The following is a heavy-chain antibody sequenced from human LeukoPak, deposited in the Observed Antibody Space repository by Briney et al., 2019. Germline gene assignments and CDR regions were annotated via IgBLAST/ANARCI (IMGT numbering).Heavy chain of an antibody. CDR2: ISGSGGST. Sequence: GGSLRLSCAASGFTFSSYAMSWVRPAPGEGREWVSAISGSGGSTYDAVSVKGRFTITRANSKNTLYLKMNSPIAEDTAVYYCAKGLRITMIKYAFDIWGQGTMVTVSS. CDR1: GFTFSSYA. D-gene: IGHD3-22*01. V-gene: IGHV3-23*01. J-gene: IGHJ3*02. CDR3: AKGLRITMIKYAFDI.